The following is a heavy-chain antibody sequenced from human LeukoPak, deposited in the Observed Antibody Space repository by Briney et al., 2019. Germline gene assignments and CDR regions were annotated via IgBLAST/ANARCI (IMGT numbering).Heavy chain of an antibody. CDR2: IKSKTDGGTT. J-gene: IGHJ4*02. CDR3: TSAMVRGVAPFYVDY. V-gene: IGHV3-15*01. Sequence: GGSLRLSCAASGFTFSNAWMSWVRQAPGKGLEWVGRIKSKTDGGTTDYAAPVKGRFTISRDDSKNTLYLQMNSLKTEDTAVYYCTSAMVRGVAPFYVDYWGQGTLVTVSS. D-gene: IGHD3-10*01. CDR1: GFTFSNAW.